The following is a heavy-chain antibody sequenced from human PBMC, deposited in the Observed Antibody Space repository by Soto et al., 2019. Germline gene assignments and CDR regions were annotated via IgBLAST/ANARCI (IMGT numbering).Heavy chain of an antibody. CDR2: IIPIFGTP. Sequence: HVQLVQSGAEVKKPGSSVKVSCKASGGTFSSYAISWVRQAPGQGLEWMGGIIPIFGTPKYAQKFQGRVTISGGECTATGHMELSSLRSAGTAVYLCATPSQYDYGGYYLPFDYWGQGTLVTVSS. CDR3: ATPSQYDYGGYYLPFDY. V-gene: IGHV1-69*01. J-gene: IGHJ4*02. D-gene: IGHD3-22*01. CDR1: GGTFSSYA.